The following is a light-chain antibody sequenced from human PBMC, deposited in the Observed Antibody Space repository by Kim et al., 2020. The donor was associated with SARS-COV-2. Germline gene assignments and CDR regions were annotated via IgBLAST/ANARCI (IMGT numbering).Light chain of an antibody. J-gene: IGKJ2*01. CDR1: QSVLYSSNNKNF. Sequence: RSTINCKSSQSVLYSSNNKNFLAWYQQKPGQPPKVLIYWASTRESGVPDRFSGSGSATDFTLTISSLQAEYVAVYFCQQYFSSPYTFGQGTKLEI. CDR3: QQYFSSPYT. CDR2: WAS. V-gene: IGKV4-1*01.